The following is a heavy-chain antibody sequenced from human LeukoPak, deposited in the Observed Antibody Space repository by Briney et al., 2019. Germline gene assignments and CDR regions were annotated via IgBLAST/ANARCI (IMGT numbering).Heavy chain of an antibody. CDR3: ARFFDAFDI. J-gene: IGHJ3*02. CDR1: GGSISSYY. CDR2: IYYSGST. Sequence: SETLSLTCTVSGGSISSYYWSWIRQPPGKRLEWIGYIYYSGSTNYNPSLKSRVTISVDTSKNQFSLKLSSVTAADTAVYYCARFFDAFDIWGQGTMVTVSS. D-gene: IGHD3-3*01. V-gene: IGHV4-59*01.